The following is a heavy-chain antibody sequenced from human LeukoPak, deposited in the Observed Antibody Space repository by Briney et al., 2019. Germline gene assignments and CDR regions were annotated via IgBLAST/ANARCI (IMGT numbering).Heavy chain of an antibody. D-gene: IGHD3-22*01. CDR2: ISWNSGSI. CDR1: GFTFDDYA. V-gene: IGHV3-9*01. Sequence: GRSLRLSCAASGFTFDDYAMHWVRQAPGKGLEWVSGISWNSGSIGYADPVKGRFTISRDNAKNSLYLQMNSLRAEDTALYYCAKSRVSGYRHPFDYWGQGTLVTVSS. J-gene: IGHJ4*02. CDR3: AKSRVSGYRHPFDY.